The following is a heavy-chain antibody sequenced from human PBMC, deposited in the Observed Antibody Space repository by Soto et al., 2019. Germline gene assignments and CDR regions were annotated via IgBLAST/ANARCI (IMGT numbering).Heavy chain of an antibody. Sequence: SLRLSCEPSGFTFSNYGMSSVRLAPGKGQARVEGMPVIGERRYYADSAKGRFTISRDNAKNSLYLQRNSLRDDDTAVYYCASDRDAYCSKGVCSGPYFDYWGRGSLVTASS. D-gene: IGHD2-8*01. CDR2: MPVIGERR. CDR1: GFTFSNYG. V-gene: IGHV3-23*01. CDR3: ASDRDAYCSKGVCSGPYFDY. J-gene: IGHJ4*02.